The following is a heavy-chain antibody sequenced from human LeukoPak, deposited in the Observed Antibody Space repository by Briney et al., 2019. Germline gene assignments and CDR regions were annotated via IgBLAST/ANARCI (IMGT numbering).Heavy chain of an antibody. CDR1: EYIFSNSL. CDR2: INPNSGGT. V-gene: IGHV1-2*02. J-gene: IGHJ4*02. Sequence: ASVKVSCRASEYIFSNSLMHWVRQAPGQGLEWMGWINPNSGGTNYAQKFQGRVTMTRDTSISTAYMELSRLRSDDTAVYYCASGVVDSPNDYWGQGTLVTVSS. CDR3: ASGVVDSPNDY. D-gene: IGHD2-2*01.